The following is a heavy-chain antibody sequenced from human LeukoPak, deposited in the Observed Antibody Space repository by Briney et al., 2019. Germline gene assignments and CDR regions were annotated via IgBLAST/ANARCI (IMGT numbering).Heavy chain of an antibody. J-gene: IGHJ4*02. CDR1: GFTFSSYS. V-gene: IGHV3-21*01. Sequence: PGGSLRLSCAASGFTFSSYSMNWVRQAPGKGLVLVSSISSSSSYIYYADSVKGRFTTSRDNAKNSLYLQMNSLRAEDTAVYYCARGAPLRFLEWLYFDYWGQGTLVTVSS. CDR3: ARGAPLRFLEWLYFDY. D-gene: IGHD3-3*01. CDR2: ISSSSSYI.